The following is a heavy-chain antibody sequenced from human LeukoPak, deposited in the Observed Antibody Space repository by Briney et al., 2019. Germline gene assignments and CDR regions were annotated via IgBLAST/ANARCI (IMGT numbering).Heavy chain of an antibody. CDR1: GSNFTSYW. D-gene: IGHD4-17*01. CDR3: ARQDYGDNDY. CDR2: IYPGDSDT. V-gene: IGHV5-51*01. Sequence: GESLEISGKGSGSNFTSYWIGGVRRLPGKGLEGMGIIYPGDSDTRYSPSFQGQVTISADKSISTAYLQWSSLKASDTAMYYCARQDYGDNDYWGQGTLVTVSS. J-gene: IGHJ4*02.